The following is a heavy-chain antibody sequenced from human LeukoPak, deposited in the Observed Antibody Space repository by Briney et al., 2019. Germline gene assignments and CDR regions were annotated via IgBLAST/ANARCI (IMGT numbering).Heavy chain of an antibody. CDR1: GYTFTNYY. J-gene: IGHJ3*01. CDR2: INFSDGTR. Sequence: ASVKVSCKASGYTFTNYYMHWVRQVPGQGLEWVGVINFSDGTRNNAQNFQGRITMTRDTSTNTVYMELSSPRSEDTAIYYCASEFGMATQGGFDVWGQGTMVTVSS. V-gene: IGHV1-46*01. D-gene: IGHD1-14*01. CDR3: ASEFGMATQGGFDV.